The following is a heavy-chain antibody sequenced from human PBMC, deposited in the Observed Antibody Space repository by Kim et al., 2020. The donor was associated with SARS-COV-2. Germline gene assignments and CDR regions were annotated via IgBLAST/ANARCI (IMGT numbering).Heavy chain of an antibody. CDR1: GFTFSSYG. J-gene: IGHJ4*02. Sequence: GGSLRLSCAASGFTFSSYGMHWVRQAPGKGLEWVAVISYDGSNKYYADSVKGRFTISRDNSKNTLYLQMNSLRAEDTAVYYCAKDVNSPIAVAGMPEVYWGQGTLVTVSS. D-gene: IGHD6-19*01. CDR3: AKDVNSPIAVAGMPEVY. V-gene: IGHV3-30*18. CDR2: ISYDGSNK.